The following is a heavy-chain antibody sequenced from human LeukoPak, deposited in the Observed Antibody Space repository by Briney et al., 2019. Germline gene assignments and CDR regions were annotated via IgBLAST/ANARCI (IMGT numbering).Heavy chain of an antibody. CDR2: IYYSGST. V-gene: IGHV4-59*01. CDR1: GGSISSYY. CDR3: ARLSYGDYVPDAFDI. D-gene: IGHD4-17*01. Sequence: SETLSLTCTVSGGSISSYYWSWIRQPPGKGLEWIGYIYYSGSTNYNPSLKSRVTISVDTSKNQFSLKLSSVTAADTAVCYCARLSYGDYVPDAFDIWGQGTMVTVSS. J-gene: IGHJ3*02.